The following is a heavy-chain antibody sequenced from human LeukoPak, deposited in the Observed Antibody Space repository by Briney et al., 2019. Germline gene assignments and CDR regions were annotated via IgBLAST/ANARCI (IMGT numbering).Heavy chain of an antibody. J-gene: IGHJ5*02. Sequence: ASLKVSCKASGYTFTGYYMYWVRQAPGQGLEWMGWINPNSGGTNYAQKFQGRVTMTRDTSISTAYMELSRLRSDDTAVYYCARGLGRPGNWFDPWGQGTLVTVSS. CDR3: ARGLGRPGNWFDP. V-gene: IGHV1-2*02. CDR2: INPNSGGT. D-gene: IGHD1-1*01. CDR1: GYTFTGYY.